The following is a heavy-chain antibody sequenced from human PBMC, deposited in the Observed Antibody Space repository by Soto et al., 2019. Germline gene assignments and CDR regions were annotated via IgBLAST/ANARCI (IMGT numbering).Heavy chain of an antibody. D-gene: IGHD2-15*01. CDR2: IIPIFGTA. CDR3: ERNLVVLAATPSWFDP. CDR1: GGTFSSYA. Sequence: SVKVSCKASGGTFSSYAISWVRQAPGQGLEWMGGIIPIFGTANYAQKFQGRVTISADESTSTSYMELSSLRSEDTAVYYCERNLVVLAATPSWFDPRRQGTLLTVSS. J-gene: IGHJ5*02. V-gene: IGHV1-69*13.